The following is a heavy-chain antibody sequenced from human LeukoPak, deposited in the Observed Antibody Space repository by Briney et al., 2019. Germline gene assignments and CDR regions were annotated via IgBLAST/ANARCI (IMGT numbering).Heavy chain of an antibody. CDR2: IYNTGST. CDR3: VRAKISAAGVWLFDP. D-gene: IGHD6-13*01. V-gene: IGHV4-4*07. Sequence: SETLSLTCTVSGGSISSNYWNWIRKPAGKGLEWIGRIYNTGSTNYNPSLESRVTMSVGTSKNQFSLKLSSVTAADTAVYYCVRAKISAAGVWLFDPWGQGTLITVSS. CDR1: GGSISSNY. J-gene: IGHJ5*02.